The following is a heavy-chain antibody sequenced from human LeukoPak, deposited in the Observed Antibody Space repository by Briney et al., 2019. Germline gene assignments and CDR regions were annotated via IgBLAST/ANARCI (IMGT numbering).Heavy chain of an antibody. V-gene: IGHV4-59*01. CDR2: IYYSGST. J-gene: IGHJ3*02. CDR3: ARSPLLLWFGEPQCEAFDI. D-gene: IGHD3-10*01. CDR1: GGSISSYY. Sequence: SETLSLTCTVSGGSISSYYWSWIRQPPGKGLEWIGYIYYSGSTNYNPSLKSRVTISVDTSKNQFSLKLSSVTAADTAVYYCARSPLLLWFGEPQCEAFDIWGQGTMVTVSS.